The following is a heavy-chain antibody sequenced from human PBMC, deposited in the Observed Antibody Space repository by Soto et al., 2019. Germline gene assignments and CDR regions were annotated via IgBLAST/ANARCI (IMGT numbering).Heavy chain of an antibody. Sequence: VQLVQSGAEVKKPGASVKVSCKPSGYPFTSYHVNWVRQAPGQGLEWMGWMNPDGGSTDYALKFQGRLTMTRNPSMVTAYLELRSLPSEDPAIYYCARGRFISKGYDSSWYIAPGCQGTQVSVSS. V-gene: IGHV1-8*01. CDR2: MNPDGGST. J-gene: IGHJ5*02. D-gene: IGHD6-13*01. CDR1: GYPFTSYH. CDR3: ARGRFISKGYDSSWYIAP.